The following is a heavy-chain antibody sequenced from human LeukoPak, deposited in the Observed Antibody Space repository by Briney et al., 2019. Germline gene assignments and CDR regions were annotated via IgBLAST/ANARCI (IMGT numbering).Heavy chain of an antibody. J-gene: IGHJ4*02. CDR2: ISGSGGST. CDR1: GFTFSSYA. V-gene: IGHV3-23*01. CDR3: AKENREGGIDY. D-gene: IGHD3-16*01. Sequence: GGSLRLSCAASGFTFSSYAMSWVRQAPGKGLEWVSAISGSGGSTYYADSVKGRFTISRDNAKNSLYLQMNSLRAEDTALYYCAKENREGGIDYWGQGTLVTVSS.